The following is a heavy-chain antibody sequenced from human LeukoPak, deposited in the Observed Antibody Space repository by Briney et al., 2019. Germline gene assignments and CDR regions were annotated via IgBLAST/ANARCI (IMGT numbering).Heavy chain of an antibody. D-gene: IGHD2-15*01. CDR3: ATDLGYCSGGSCGMDV. CDR1: GGTFSSYA. V-gene: IGHV1-69*04. CDR2: IIPILGIA. J-gene: IGHJ6*02. Sequence: SVKVSCKASGGTFSSYAISWVRQAPGQGLEWMGRIIPILGIANYAQKFQGRVTITADKSTSTAYMELSSLRSEDTAVYYCATDLGYCSGGSCGMDVWGQGTTVTVSS.